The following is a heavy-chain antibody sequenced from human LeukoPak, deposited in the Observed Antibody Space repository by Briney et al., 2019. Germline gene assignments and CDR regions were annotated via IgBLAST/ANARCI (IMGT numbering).Heavy chain of an antibody. D-gene: IGHD4-17*01. Sequence: PGGSLRLSCAASGSTFSSYSMNWVRQAPGKGLEWVSSISSSSSYIYYADSVKGRFTISRDNAKNSLYLQMNSLRAEDTAVYYCARDRLGGDYKDRPFDYWGQGTLVTVSS. V-gene: IGHV3-21*01. J-gene: IGHJ4*02. CDR1: GSTFSSYS. CDR2: ISSSSSYI. CDR3: ARDRLGGDYKDRPFDY.